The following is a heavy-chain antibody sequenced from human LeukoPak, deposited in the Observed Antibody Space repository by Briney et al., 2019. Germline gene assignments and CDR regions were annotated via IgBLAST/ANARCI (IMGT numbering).Heavy chain of an antibody. Sequence: ASVKVSCKASGGTFSSYAISWVRQAPGQGLEWMGGIIPIFGTANYAQKFQGRVTITADESTSTAYMELGSLRSEDTAVYYCARDHNWEIFDYWGQGTLVTVSS. CDR2: IIPIFGTA. J-gene: IGHJ4*02. V-gene: IGHV1-69*13. CDR3: ARDHNWEIFDY. CDR1: GGTFSSYA. D-gene: IGHD1-20*01.